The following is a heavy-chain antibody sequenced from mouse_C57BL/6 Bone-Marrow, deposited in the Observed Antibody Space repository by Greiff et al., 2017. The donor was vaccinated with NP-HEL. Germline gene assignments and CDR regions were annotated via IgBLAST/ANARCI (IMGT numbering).Heavy chain of an antibody. CDR3: TGDYGNPRYFDV. D-gene: IGHD2-1*01. Sequence: DVQLQESGGGLVQPGGSMKLSCVASGFTFSNYWMNWVRQSPEKGLEWVAQIRLKSDNYATPYAESVKGRFTISRDDSQSSVYLQMNNLRAEDTGIYYCTGDYGNPRYFDVWGTGTTVTVSS. J-gene: IGHJ1*03. V-gene: IGHV6-3*01. CDR2: IRLKSDNYAT. CDR1: GFTFSNYW.